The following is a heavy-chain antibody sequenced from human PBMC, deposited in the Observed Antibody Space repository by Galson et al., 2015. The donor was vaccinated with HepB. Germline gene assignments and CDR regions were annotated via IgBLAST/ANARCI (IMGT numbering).Heavy chain of an antibody. Sequence: SLRLSCAASGFTFSNYAMSWVRQARGKGLEWVSTISASGADTKYAESVNGRFTISRDNANNTLSLQMTSPRDEVTALYFCAKGRYASRSHFDSWGQGALVTVSS. V-gene: IGHV3-23*01. CDR1: GFTFSNYA. CDR3: AKGRYASRSHFDS. CDR2: ISASGADT. J-gene: IGHJ4*02. D-gene: IGHD3-16*01.